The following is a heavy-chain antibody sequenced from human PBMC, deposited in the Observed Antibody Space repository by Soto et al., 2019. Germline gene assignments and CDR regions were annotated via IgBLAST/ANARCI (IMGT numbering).Heavy chain of an antibody. CDR3: ARDLGSNPTNYFDY. CDR1: GFTFSSYA. CDR2: ISYDGSNK. V-gene: IGHV3-30-3*01. Sequence: GGSLRLSCAASGFTFSSYAMHWVRQAPGKGLEWVAVISYDGSNKYYADSVKGRFTISRDNSKNTLYLQMNSLRAEDTAVYYCARDLGSNPTNYFDYWGQGTLVTVSS. J-gene: IGHJ4*02. D-gene: IGHD7-27*01.